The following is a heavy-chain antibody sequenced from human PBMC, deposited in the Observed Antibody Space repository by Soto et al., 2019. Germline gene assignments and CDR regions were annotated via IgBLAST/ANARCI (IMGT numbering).Heavy chain of an antibody. D-gene: IGHD2-2*01. J-gene: IGHJ2*01. V-gene: IGHV1-69*02. CDR2: IITILGIA. Sequence: QVQLVQSGAEVKKPGSSVKVSCKASGGTFSSYTISWVRQAPGQGLEWMGRIITILGIANYAQKFQGSVTITANKSTSTAFRGLSDPRSEGTAVYYGAGDGGGVVVPAADWYFDLWGRGTLVTVSS. CDR1: GGTFSSYT. CDR3: AGDGGGVVVPAADWYFDL.